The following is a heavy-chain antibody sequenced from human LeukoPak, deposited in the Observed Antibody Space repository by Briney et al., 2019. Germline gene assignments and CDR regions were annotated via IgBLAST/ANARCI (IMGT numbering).Heavy chain of an antibody. J-gene: IGHJ5*02. CDR2: MSPNSGKT. Sequence: GASVMVSCKASGYAFTSYDINWVRQATGQGPEWMGWMSPNSGKTGYAQKFQGRVTMTRDTSISIAYMELSSLRSDDTAVYYCARDYGGNSGWFDPWGQGTLVTVSS. CDR1: GYAFTSYD. V-gene: IGHV1-8*01. D-gene: IGHD4-23*01. CDR3: ARDYGGNSGWFDP.